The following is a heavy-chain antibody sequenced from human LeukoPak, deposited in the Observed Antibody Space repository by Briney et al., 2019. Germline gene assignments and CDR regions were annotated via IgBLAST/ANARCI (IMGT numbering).Heavy chain of an antibody. D-gene: IGHD6-19*01. CDR3: ARQPSSGWYNNWFDP. CDR2: MNPNSGNT. V-gene: IGHV1-8*01. CDR1: GYTFTSYD. J-gene: IGHJ5*02. Sequence: ASVKVSCKASGYTFTSYDINWVRQATGQGLEWMGWMNPNSGNTGYAQKFQGRVTMTRNTPISTAYMELSSLRSEDTAVYYCARQPSSGWYNNWFDPWGQGTLVTVSS.